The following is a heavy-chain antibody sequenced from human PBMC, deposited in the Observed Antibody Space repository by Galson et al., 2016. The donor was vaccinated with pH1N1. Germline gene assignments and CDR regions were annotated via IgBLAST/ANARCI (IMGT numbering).Heavy chain of an antibody. Sequence: SVKVSCKASGGTFSSYAISWVRQAPGHGLEWVGGIIPIFGILNYAQHFQGRVTITADEFTSTAYMELSNLTSEDTAVYYCAGAGFGTYKFDSWGQGTLVTVSS. CDR3: AGAGFGTYKFDS. CDR2: IIPIFGIL. D-gene: IGHD5-24*01. V-gene: IGHV1-69*13. CDR1: GGTFSSYA. J-gene: IGHJ4*02.